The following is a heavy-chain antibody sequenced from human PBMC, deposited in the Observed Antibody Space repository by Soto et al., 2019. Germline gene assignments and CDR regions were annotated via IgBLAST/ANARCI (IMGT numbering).Heavy chain of an antibody. D-gene: IGHD3-3*01. CDR3: ARIRAHYYYYMDV. Sequence: PGESLNISCKGSGYSFTSYWIGWVRQMPGKGLEWMGIIYPGDSDTRYSPSFQGQVTISADKSISTAYLQWSSLKASDTAMYYCARIRAHYYYYMDVWGKGTTVTVSS. J-gene: IGHJ6*03. CDR1: GYSFTSYW. CDR2: IYPGDSDT. V-gene: IGHV5-51*01.